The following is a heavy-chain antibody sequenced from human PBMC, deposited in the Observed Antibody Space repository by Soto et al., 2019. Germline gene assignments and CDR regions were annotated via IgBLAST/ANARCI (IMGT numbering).Heavy chain of an antibody. Sequence: GGSLGLGCAVSGVRVSTYGMNGVRQAPGQGLEWVAYISDSNRGSSDTYYSDHVKGRFTISRDNANNSLYLQMNSLRDDDTAIYYCARGGKSYDYRGQGTLVTVSS. V-gene: IGHV3-21*05. J-gene: IGHJ4*02. CDR3: ARGGKSYDY. CDR1: GVRVSTYG. D-gene: IGHD2-15*01. CDR2: ISDSNRGSSDT.